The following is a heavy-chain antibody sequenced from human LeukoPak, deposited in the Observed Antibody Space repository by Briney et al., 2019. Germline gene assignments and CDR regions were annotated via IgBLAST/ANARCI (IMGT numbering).Heavy chain of an antibody. J-gene: IGHJ4*02. D-gene: IGHD6-6*01. CDR2: IRYDGSNK. V-gene: IGHV3-30*02. Sequence: GGSLRLSCAASGFTFSSYGMHWVRQAPGKGLEWVAFIRYDGSNKYYADSVKGRFTISRDNSKNTLYLQMNSLRAEDTAVYYCAKSPRYSSSSGFDYWGQGTLVTVSS. CDR3: AKSPRYSSSSGFDY. CDR1: GFTFSSYG.